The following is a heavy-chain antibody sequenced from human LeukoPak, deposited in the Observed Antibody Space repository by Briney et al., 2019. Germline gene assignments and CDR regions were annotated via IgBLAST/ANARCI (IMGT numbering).Heavy chain of an antibody. CDR2: ISYDGSNK. J-gene: IGHJ4*02. CDR3: ASGYSYGRPYYFDY. V-gene: IGHV3-30*04. CDR1: GFTFSSYA. Sequence: GGSLRLSCAASGFTFSSYAMHWVRHAPGKGLEWVAVISYDGSNKYYADSVKGRFTISRDNSKNTLYLQMNSLRAEDTAVYYCASGYSYGRPYYFDYWGQGTLVTVSS. D-gene: IGHD5-18*01.